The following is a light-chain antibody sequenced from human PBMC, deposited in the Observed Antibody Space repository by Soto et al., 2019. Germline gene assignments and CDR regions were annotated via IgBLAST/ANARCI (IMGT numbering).Light chain of an antibody. CDR2: SIS. Sequence: EILLTQSPGTLSLSPGERATLSCRASQTISRSYLAWYQQKPGQAPRLLIYSISRRPIGIPDRFSGSGSGTDFTLTISRLEPEDFAVYDCQQYSSSPGTFGPGTKVDIK. CDR3: QQYSSSPGT. CDR1: QTISRSY. J-gene: IGKJ1*01. V-gene: IGKV3-20*01.